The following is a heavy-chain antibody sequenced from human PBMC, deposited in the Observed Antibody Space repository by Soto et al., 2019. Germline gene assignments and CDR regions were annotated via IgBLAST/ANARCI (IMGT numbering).Heavy chain of an antibody. CDR1: GFSFSVSY. V-gene: IGHV3-7*05. J-gene: IGHJ4*02. CDR2: IKEDVSET. D-gene: IGHD5-12*01. CDR3: ASLGSGNYGGYVGSDY. Sequence: EVHLVESGGGLVQSGGSLRLSCAATGFSFSVSYMTWVRQAPGKGLEWVATIKEDVSETYYADSGRGRFTISKDNAERSLWLQMSSLRAEDTAVYYCASLGSGNYGGYVGSDYWGQGTLVTVSS.